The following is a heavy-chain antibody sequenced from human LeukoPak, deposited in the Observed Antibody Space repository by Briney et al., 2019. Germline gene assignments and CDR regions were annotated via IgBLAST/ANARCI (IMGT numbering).Heavy chain of an antibody. Sequence: GASVKVSCKASGYTFTSYGISWVRQAPGQGLEWVGWISAYNGNTNYAQKLQGRVTMTTDTPTSTAYMELRSLRSDDTAVYYCAGGYDYGGLDYWGQGTLVTVSS. V-gene: IGHV1-18*01. D-gene: IGHD4-23*01. CDR2: ISAYNGNT. J-gene: IGHJ4*02. CDR3: AGGYDYGGLDY. CDR1: GYTFTSYG.